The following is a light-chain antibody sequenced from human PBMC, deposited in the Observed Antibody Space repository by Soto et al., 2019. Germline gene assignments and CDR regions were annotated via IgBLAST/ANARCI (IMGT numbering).Light chain of an antibody. CDR3: QQYDNLPPTWT. J-gene: IGKJ1*01. CDR1: QDISNY. V-gene: IGKV1-33*01. Sequence: DIQMTQSPSSLSASVGDRVTITCQASQDISNYLNWYQQKPGKAPKLLIYDASNLETGVPSRFXXSGSGTDFTFTISSLQPEDIATYYCQQYDNLPPTWTFGQGTKVEIK. CDR2: DAS.